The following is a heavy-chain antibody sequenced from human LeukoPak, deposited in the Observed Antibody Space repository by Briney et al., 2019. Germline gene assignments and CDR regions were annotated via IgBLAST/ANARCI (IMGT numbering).Heavy chain of an antibody. J-gene: IGHJ4*02. CDR1: GCTFSSYD. CDR3: ARVKWLRLVFDY. Sequence: GGTLRLSCAASGCTFSSYDMNWVRQAPGKGLEWVSYISSSGSTIYYADSVKGRFTISRDNAKNSLYLQMNSLRAEDTAVYYSARVKWLRLVFDYWGQGTLVTVSS. CDR2: ISSSGSTI. D-gene: IGHD5-12*01. V-gene: IGHV3-48*03.